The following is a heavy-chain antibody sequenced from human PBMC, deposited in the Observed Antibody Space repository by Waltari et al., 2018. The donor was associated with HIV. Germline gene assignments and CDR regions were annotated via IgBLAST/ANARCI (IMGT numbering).Heavy chain of an antibody. J-gene: IGHJ4*02. V-gene: IGHV3-48*02. CDR2: SVPGSTDI. CDR1: GFVSDFFS. Sequence: EVQLVESGGGLVQPGGSLRLSCAASGFVSDFFSMNWVRQTPGKGLGWVSYSVPGSTDIYYADSVKGRFTVSRDSAKNSICMQMNSLRDEDTAVYFCARGPAGGTNRPTYFDYWGQGILVTVS. D-gene: IGHD2-8*02. CDR3: ARGPAGGTNRPTYFDY.